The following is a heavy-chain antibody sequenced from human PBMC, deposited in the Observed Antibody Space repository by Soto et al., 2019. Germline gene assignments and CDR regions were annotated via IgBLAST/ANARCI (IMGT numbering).Heavy chain of an antibody. CDR3: AKAPGAAAGYYYYYYMDV. Sequence: GGSLRLSCEASGFTFSAYTMNWVRQVPGKGLQWASAIIGSDGSSTNYADSVKGRFTISRDNAKNTLYLQMNSLRAEDTAVYYCAKAPGAAAGYYYYYYMDVWGKGTTVTVSS. V-gene: IGHV3-23*01. D-gene: IGHD6-13*01. CDR1: GFTFSAYT. CDR2: IIGSDGSST. J-gene: IGHJ6*03.